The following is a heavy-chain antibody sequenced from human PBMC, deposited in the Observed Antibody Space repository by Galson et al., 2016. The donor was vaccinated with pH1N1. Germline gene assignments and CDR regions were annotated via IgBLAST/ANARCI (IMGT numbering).Heavy chain of an antibody. D-gene: IGHD6-19*01. V-gene: IGHV4-39*07. CDR3: ARGLAVAGTFYFDS. CDR1: GGSISSSSYY. J-gene: IGHJ4*02. Sequence: ETLSLTCTVSGGSISSSSYYWGWIRQPPGKGLEWIGSIYYSGSTYYNPSLKSRVTISVDTSKNQFSLKLTSVTAAATAVYYCARGLAVAGTFYFDSWGQGTLVTVSS. CDR2: IYYSGST.